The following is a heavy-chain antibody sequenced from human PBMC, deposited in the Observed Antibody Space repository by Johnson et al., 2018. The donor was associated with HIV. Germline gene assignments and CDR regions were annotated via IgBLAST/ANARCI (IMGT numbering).Heavy chain of an antibody. CDR2: IWYDGSNR. J-gene: IGHJ3*02. V-gene: IGHV3-33*08. CDR3: ASSRSDHDAFDI. CDR1: GFTFSSYA. Sequence: QVQLVESGGGVVQPGRSLRLSCAASGFTFSSYAMHWVRQAPGKGLEWVAVIWYDGSNRYYADSVKGRFTISRDNSKNTLYLQRNRLRAEDTAVYYCASSRSDHDAFDIWGQGTMVTVSS.